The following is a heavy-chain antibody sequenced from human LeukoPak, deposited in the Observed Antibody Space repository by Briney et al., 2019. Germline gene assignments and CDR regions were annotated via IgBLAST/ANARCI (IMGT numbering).Heavy chain of an antibody. CDR3: AKGYCSSTSCYTWDYFDY. Sequence: PGGSLRLSCAASGFTFSSYGMHWVRQAPGKGLEWVAVIWYDGSNKYYADSVKGRFTISRDNSKNTLYLQMNSLRAEDTAVYYCAKGYCSSTSCYTWDYFDYWGQGTLVTVSS. V-gene: IGHV3-33*06. D-gene: IGHD2-2*02. CDR2: IWYDGSNK. CDR1: GFTFSSYG. J-gene: IGHJ4*02.